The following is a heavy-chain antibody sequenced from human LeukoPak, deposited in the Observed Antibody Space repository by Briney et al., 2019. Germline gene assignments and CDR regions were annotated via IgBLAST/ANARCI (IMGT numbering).Heavy chain of an antibody. CDR1: GYTLTELS. D-gene: IGHD3-10*01. CDR2: TRNRANSYTT. CDR3: VASIINPSNY. J-gene: IGHJ4*02. V-gene: IGHV3-72*01. Sequence: SCKVSGYTLTELSMHWVRQAPWKGLDWVGRTRNRANSYTTEYTASVKGRFTISRDDSKNSLRRQRNSVKTEGTAIYYCVASIINPSNYWGQGTLVTVSS.